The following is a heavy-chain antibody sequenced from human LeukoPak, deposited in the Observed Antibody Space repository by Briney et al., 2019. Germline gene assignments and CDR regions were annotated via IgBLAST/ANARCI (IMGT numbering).Heavy chain of an antibody. D-gene: IGHD3-22*01. J-gene: IGHJ4*02. Sequence: GGSLRLSCAASGFTFSSYAMHWVRQAPGKGLEWVAVISYDGSNKYYADSVKGRFTIPRDNSKNTLYLQMNSLRAEDTAVYYCARGRYYYDSSGYYRGYYFDYWGQGTLVTVSS. CDR3: ARGRYYYDSSGYYRGYYFDY. CDR1: GFTFSSYA. CDR2: ISYDGSNK. V-gene: IGHV3-30-3*01.